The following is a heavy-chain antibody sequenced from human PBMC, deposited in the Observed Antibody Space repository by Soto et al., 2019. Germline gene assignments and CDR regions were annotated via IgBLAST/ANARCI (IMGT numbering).Heavy chain of an antibody. CDR2: INHSGST. J-gene: IGHJ4*02. CDR1: GGSFSGYY. Sequence: SETLSLTCAVYGGSFSGYYWSWIRQPPRKGLEWIGEINHSGSTNYNPSLKSRVTISVDTSKNQFSLKLSSVTAADTAVYYCARGGGYSYGLLDYWGQGTLVTVPQ. V-gene: IGHV4-34*01. D-gene: IGHD5-18*01. CDR3: ARGGGYSYGLLDY.